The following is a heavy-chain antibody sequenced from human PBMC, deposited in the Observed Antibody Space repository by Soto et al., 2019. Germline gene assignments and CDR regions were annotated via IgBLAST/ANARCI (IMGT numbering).Heavy chain of an antibody. CDR1: GFTFSDYC. V-gene: IGHV3-11*06. J-gene: IGHJ4*02. D-gene: IGHD2-2*01. CDR3: AAYCSSTSCYGSPFDY. Sequence: GGSLRLSCAASGFTFSDYCMSWIRQAPGKGLEWVSYISSSSSYTNYADSVKGRFTISRDNAKNSLYLQMNSLRAEDTAVYYCAAYCSSTSCYGSPFDYWGQGTLVTVSS. CDR2: ISSSSSYT.